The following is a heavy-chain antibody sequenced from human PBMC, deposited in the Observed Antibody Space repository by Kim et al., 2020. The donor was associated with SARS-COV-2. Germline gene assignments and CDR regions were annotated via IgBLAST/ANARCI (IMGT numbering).Heavy chain of an antibody. D-gene: IGHD2-15*01. CDR2: ISGSGGST. V-gene: IGHV3-23*01. CDR1: GFTFSSYA. Sequence: GGSLRLSCAASGFTFSSYAMSWVRQAPGKGLEWVSAISGSGGSTYYADSVKGRFTISRDNSKNTLYLQMNSLRAEDTAVYYCAKDRPLPYCSGGSCYGGGWFDPWGQGTLVTVSS. J-gene: IGHJ5*02. CDR3: AKDRPLPYCSGGSCYGGGWFDP.